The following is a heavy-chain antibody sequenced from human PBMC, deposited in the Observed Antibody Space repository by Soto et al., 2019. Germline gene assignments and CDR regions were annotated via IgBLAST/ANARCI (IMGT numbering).Heavy chain of an antibody. Sequence: PSVTLSLTCIGPDCSIRGYFWSGTLEPPRKGLEWIGYNHDTETTNYNPSLKSRVTMSLDTSKNQLSLRLTSVTAADTAVYYCARGTSSWSWKFDYWGQGILVTVSS. CDR3: ARGTSSWSWKFDY. D-gene: IGHD6-13*01. CDR2: NHDTETT. CDR1: DCSIRGYF. V-gene: IGHV4-59*01. J-gene: IGHJ4*02.